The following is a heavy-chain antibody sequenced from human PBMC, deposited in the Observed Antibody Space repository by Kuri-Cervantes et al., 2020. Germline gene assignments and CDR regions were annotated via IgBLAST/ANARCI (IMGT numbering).Heavy chain of an antibody. Sequence: SQTLSLTCAVYGGSFSGYYWSWIRQHPGKGLEWIGYIYYSGSTYYNPSLKSRVTISVDTSKNQFSLKLNSVTAADTAVYFCARYRRGEGKGFDYWGQGTLVTVSS. J-gene: IGHJ4*02. D-gene: IGHD1-14*01. V-gene: IGHV4-34*01. CDR1: GGSFSGYY. CDR2: IYYSGST. CDR3: ARYRRGEGKGFDY.